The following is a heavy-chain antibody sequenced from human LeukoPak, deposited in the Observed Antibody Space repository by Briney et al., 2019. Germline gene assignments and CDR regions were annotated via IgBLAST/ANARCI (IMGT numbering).Heavy chain of an antibody. D-gene: IGHD4-11*01. CDR1: GVSISSNY. J-gene: IGHJ4*02. CDR2: IHANGDT. V-gene: IGHV4-4*07. Sequence: PSETLSLTCTVSGVSISSNYWSWIRQPPGKGLEWNGLEWIGHIHANGDTNYNPSLNRRVTMSLDSSRRHLSLNLSSLTAADTAVYFCAGYDHSNYLAYRGQGILVTVSS. CDR3: AGYDHSNYLAY.